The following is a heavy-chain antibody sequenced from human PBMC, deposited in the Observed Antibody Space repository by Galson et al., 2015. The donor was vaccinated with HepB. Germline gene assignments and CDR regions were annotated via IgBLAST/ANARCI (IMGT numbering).Heavy chain of an antibody. CDR2: INTNTGNP. CDR1: GYTFTSYA. CDR3: ARTIVVVPAAIRDFDY. D-gene: IGHD2-2*01. V-gene: IGHV7-4-1*02. J-gene: IGHJ4*02. Sequence: SVKVSCKASGYTFTSYAMNWVRQATGQGLEWMGWINTNTGNPTYAQGFTGRFVFSLDTSVSTAYLQISSLKAEDTAVYYCARTIVVVPAAIRDFDYWGQGTLVTVSS.